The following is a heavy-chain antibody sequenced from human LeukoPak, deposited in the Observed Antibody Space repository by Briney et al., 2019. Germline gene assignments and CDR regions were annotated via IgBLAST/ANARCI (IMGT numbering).Heavy chain of an antibody. Sequence: ASVKVSCKASGYTFTSYGISWVRQAPGQGLEWMGWISAYNGNTNYAQKLQGRVTMTTDTSTSTAYMELRSLRSDDTAVYYCARYQEIAAAGEGWFDPWGQGTLVTVSS. V-gene: IGHV1-18*01. CDR2: ISAYNGNT. D-gene: IGHD6-13*01. J-gene: IGHJ5*02. CDR1: GYTFTSYG. CDR3: ARYQEIAAAGEGWFDP.